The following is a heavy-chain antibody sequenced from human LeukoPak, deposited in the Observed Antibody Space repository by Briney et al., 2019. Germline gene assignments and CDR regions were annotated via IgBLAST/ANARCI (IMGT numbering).Heavy chain of an antibody. CDR2: MNPNSGNT. D-gene: IGHD4/OR15-4a*01. CDR1: GYAFTSYD. J-gene: IGHJ6*03. V-gene: IGHV1-8*03. CDR3: ARGCSPFYYYFMDV. Sequence: ASVKVSCKASGYAFTSYDINWVRQATGQGLEWMGWMNPNSGNTGYAQKFQGRVTITRNTSISTAYMELSSLRSEDTAVYYCARGCSPFYYYFMDVWGKGTTVTVSS.